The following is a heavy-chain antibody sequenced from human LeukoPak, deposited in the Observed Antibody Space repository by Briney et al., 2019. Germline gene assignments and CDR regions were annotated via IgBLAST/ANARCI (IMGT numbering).Heavy chain of an antibody. V-gene: IGHV4-59*08. D-gene: IGHD3-22*01. J-gene: IGHJ3*02. CDR1: GGSISSYY. Sequence: SETLSLTCTVSGGSISSYYWSWIRQPPGKGLEWIGYIYYSGSTNYNPSLKSRVTISVDTSKDQFSLKLSSVTAADTAVYYCARCYYYDSSGYYSLCAFDIWAKGQWSPSLQ. CDR2: IYYSGST. CDR3: ARCYYYDSSGYYSLCAFDI.